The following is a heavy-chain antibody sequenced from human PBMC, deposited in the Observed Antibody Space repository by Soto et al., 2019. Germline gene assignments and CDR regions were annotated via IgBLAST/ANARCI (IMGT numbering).Heavy chain of an antibody. J-gene: IGHJ4*02. D-gene: IGHD3-16*01. V-gene: IGHV3-15*07. Sequence: EVQLVESGGGLVKPGGSLRLSCAASGFTFSHAWMNWVRQAPGKGLEWVGRIKSKTDGGTTDIAAPVKSRFTISRDDSKNTLFLQMNSLKVEDTAVYYCASRMGGSYWGQGTLVTVSS. CDR3: ASRMGGSY. CDR1: GFTFSHAW. CDR2: IKSKTDGGTT.